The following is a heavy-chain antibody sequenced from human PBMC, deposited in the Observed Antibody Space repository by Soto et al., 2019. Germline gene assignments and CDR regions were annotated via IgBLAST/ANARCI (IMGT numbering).Heavy chain of an antibody. CDR3: ARGLRYCSSTSCYRVSWFDP. CDR2: INHSGST. Sequence: SETQSLTYAVYDASFRGSYWSWIRQTPGKGLAWIGEINHSGSTNYTPSLKSRVTISVDTSKNQFSLKLSSVTAADTAVYYCARGLRYCSSTSCYRVSWFDPWGQGTLVTVSS. V-gene: IGHV4-34*01. CDR1: DASFRGSY. J-gene: IGHJ5*02. D-gene: IGHD2-2*01.